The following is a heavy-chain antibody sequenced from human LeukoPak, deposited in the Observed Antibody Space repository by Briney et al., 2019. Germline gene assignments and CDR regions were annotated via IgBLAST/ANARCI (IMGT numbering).Heavy chain of an antibody. J-gene: IGHJ2*01. CDR1: GFTFSSHA. CDR2: ISYDGSIK. D-gene: IGHD7-27*01. Sequence: GRSLRLSCAASGFTFSSHAMHWVRQAPGKGLEWVAFISYDGSIKYYADSVKGRFTISRDNSKNTLYLQMNSLRAEDTAVYYCAKNWGSRGIIRYFDLWGRGTLVTVSP. V-gene: IGHV3-30*14. CDR3: AKNWGSRGIIRYFDL.